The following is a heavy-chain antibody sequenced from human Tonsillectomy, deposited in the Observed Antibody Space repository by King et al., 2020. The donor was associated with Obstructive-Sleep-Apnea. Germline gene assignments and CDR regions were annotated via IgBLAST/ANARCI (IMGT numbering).Heavy chain of an antibody. D-gene: IGHD5-18*01. CDR2: IRYDGSNK. V-gene: IGHV3-30*02. J-gene: IGHJ6*02. Sequence: VQLVESGGGVVQPGRSLRLSCAASGFTFSSYGMHWVRQAPGKGLEWVAFIRYDGSNKYYADSVKGRFTISRDNSKNTLCLQMNSLRAEDTSVYYCAKATARRTAVYGMDVWGQGTTFTVSS. CDR3: AKATARRTAVYGMDV. CDR1: GFTFSSYG.